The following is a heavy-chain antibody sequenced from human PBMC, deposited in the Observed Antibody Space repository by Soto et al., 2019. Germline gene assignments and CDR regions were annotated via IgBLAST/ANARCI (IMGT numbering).Heavy chain of an antibody. Sequence: QVQLVQSGAEVKKPGSSVKVSCKASGGTFSSYTISWVRQAPGQGLEWMGRIIPILGIANYAQKFQGRVTITADKSTSTAYMELSSLRSEDTAVYYYARDSNYYGSGSLHNWFDPWGQGTLVTVSS. V-gene: IGHV1-69*08. J-gene: IGHJ5*02. CDR1: GGTFSSYT. D-gene: IGHD3-10*01. CDR3: ARDSNYYGSGSLHNWFDP. CDR2: IIPILGIA.